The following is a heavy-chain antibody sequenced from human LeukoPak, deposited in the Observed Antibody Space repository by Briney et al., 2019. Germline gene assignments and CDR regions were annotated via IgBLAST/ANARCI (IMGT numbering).Heavy chain of an antibody. CDR1: GFTFSSYG. D-gene: IGHD6-13*01. CDR3: ARDAGGSSSWWRPTPGLDWFDP. Sequence: MSGGTLRLSCAASGFTFSSYGMSWVRQAPGKGLEWVSSISSSSIYIYYADSVKGRFTISRDNAKNSLYLQMNSLRAEDTAVYYCARDAGGSSSWWRPTPGLDWFDPWGQGTLVTVSS. J-gene: IGHJ5*02. CDR2: ISSSSIYI. V-gene: IGHV3-21*01.